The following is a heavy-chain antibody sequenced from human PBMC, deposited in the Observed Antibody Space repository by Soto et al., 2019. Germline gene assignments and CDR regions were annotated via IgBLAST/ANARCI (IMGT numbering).Heavy chain of an antibody. CDR2: TSFVGGGT. CDR3: VEGGGKSITGWWWAPGH. D-gene: IGHD2-21*01. J-gene: IGHJ4*02. CDR1: GLPPAISG. Sequence: EVHLLESGGGMAQPGGPLRLPCGVSGLPPAISGANWVRQPPGKGLEWISITSFVGGGTYYADSMKARFILSRDNSKNTLYLQLINLRVEDTAVYYCVEGGGKSITGWWWAPGHWGQGALVTVSS. V-gene: IGHV3-23*01.